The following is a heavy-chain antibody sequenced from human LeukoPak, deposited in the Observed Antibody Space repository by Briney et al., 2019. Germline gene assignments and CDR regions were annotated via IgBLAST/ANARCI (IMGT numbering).Heavy chain of an antibody. CDR1: GYKLLELS. CDR2: FDPEGSDT. Sequence: ASVKVSCKVSGYKLLELSMHWVRQAPGKGLEWMGGFDPEGSDTVSPQKFQGRVTMTEDTSTDTAYMELSSLRSEDTAVYYCATSVDGLVTIRTYFELWGQGTPVIASS. CDR3: ATSVDGLVTIRTYFEL. D-gene: IGHD4-23*01. V-gene: IGHV1-24*01. J-gene: IGHJ4*02.